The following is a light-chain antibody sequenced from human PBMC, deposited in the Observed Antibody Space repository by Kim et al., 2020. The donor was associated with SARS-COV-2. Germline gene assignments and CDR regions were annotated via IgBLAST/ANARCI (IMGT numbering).Light chain of an antibody. Sequence: SVSPGERATVSCRARQSVSVNLALYQQSTGQAPRLLIYDASTSATSIPARFSGRGYGTEFVLTITSLQSEDFAVYYCQQYNNWPLTFGGGTKLEI. CDR2: DAS. CDR1: QSVSVN. V-gene: IGKV3-15*01. CDR3: QQYNNWPLT. J-gene: IGKJ4*01.